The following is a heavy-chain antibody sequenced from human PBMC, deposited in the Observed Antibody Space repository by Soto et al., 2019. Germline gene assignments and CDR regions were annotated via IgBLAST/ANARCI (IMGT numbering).Heavy chain of an antibody. V-gene: IGHV3-9*01. CDR3: AKSYGDYAFDI. Sequence: SLKISCAASGFTFDDYAMHWVRQAPGKGLEWVSGISWNSGSIGYADSVKGRFTISRDNAKNSLYLQMNSLRAEDTALYYCAKSYGDYAFDIWGQGTMVTVSS. CDR1: GFTFDDYA. D-gene: IGHD4-17*01. CDR2: ISWNSGSI. J-gene: IGHJ3*02.